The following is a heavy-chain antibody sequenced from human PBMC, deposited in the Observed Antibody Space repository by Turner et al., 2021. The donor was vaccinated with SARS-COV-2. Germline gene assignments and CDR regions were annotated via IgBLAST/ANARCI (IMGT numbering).Heavy chain of an antibody. CDR2: INPNSGGT. D-gene: IGHD5-12*01. CDR3: ARSVSWLQSLTVDY. CDR1: GYTFAGYY. J-gene: IGHJ4*02. Sequence: QVQLVQSGAEVKKPGASVKVSCQASGYTFAGYYIHWVRQAPGQGLKWMGWINPNSGGTNYAKRFQGRVTMTGDTSISTAYMELSTLRSDDTAVYYCARSVSWLQSLTVDYWGQGTLVTVSS. V-gene: IGHV1-2*02.